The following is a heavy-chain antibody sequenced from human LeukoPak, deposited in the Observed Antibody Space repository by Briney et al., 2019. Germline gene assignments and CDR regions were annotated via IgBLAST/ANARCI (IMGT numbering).Heavy chain of an antibody. D-gene: IGHD3-22*01. CDR2: ISYDGSNK. CDR3: AREACPYRLCYYDSSGYSLNYYFDY. Sequence: GGSLRLSCAASGFTFSSYAMHWVRQAPGKGLEWVAVISYDGSNKYYADSVKGRFTISRDNSKNTLYLQMNSLRAEDTAVYYCAREACPYRLCYYDSSGYSLNYYFDYWGQGTLVTVSS. CDR1: GFTFSSYA. J-gene: IGHJ4*02. V-gene: IGHV3-30-3*01.